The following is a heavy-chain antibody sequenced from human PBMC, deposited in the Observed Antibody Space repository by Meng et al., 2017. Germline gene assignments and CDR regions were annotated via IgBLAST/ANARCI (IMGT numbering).Heavy chain of an antibody. CDR1: GFTFSSYS. J-gene: IGHJ4*02. CDR3: AKTYYDSSGYYKPVDY. CDR2: ISSSSSYI. V-gene: IGHV3-21*04. D-gene: IGHD3-22*01. Sequence: GGSLRLSCAASGFTFSSYSMNWVRQAPGKGLEWVSSISSSSSYIYYADSVKGRFTISRDNSKNTLYLQMNSLRAEDTAVYYCAKTYYDSSGYYKPVDYWGQGTLVTVSS.